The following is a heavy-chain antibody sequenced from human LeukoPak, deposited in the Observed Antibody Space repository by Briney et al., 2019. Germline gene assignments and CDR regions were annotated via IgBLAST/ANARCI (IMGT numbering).Heavy chain of an antibody. CDR1: GYSFTTYW. D-gene: IGHD2-15*01. Sequence: GESLKISCKGSGYSFTTYWIGWVRQMPGKGLEWMGIIYPGDSDTRYSPSFQGQVTISADKSTSTAYLQWSSLKASDTAMYYCARARYCSGGSRYVEYWGQGTLVTVSS. V-gene: IGHV5-51*01. CDR3: ARARYCSGGSRYVEY. J-gene: IGHJ4*02. CDR2: IYPGDSDT.